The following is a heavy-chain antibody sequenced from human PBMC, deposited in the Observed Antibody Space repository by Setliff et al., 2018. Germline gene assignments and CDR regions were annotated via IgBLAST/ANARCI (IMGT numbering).Heavy chain of an antibody. CDR3: ARGRNIAARLLDS. J-gene: IGHJ4*02. D-gene: IGHD6-6*01. Sequence: PSETLSLTCAAYGGTFSDYHWTWIRQSPEKGLEWIGEINHRGSTYYNPSLKSRVTISIDTSRDQFSLKLISMIAADTAVYYCARGRNIAARLLDSWGQGTLVTVSS. V-gene: IGHV4-34*01. CDR1: GGTFSDYH. CDR2: INHRGST.